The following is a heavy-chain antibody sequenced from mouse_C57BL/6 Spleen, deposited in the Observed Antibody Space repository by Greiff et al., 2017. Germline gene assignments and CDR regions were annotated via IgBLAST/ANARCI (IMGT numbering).Heavy chain of an antibody. Sequence: VQGVESGPELVKPGASVKISCKASGYAFSSSWMNWVKQRPGKGLEWIGRIYPGDGDTNYNGKFKGKATLTADKSSSTAYMQLSSLTSEDSAVYFCTLPCDYWGQGTTLTVSS. J-gene: IGHJ2*01. CDR3: TLPCDY. D-gene: IGHD2-10*01. CDR2: IYPGDGDT. CDR1: GYAFSSSW. V-gene: IGHV1-82*01.